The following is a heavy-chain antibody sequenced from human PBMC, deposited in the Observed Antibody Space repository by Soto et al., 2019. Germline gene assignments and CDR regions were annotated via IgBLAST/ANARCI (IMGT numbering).Heavy chain of an antibody. V-gene: IGHV4-30-4*01. CDR2: IYYSGST. Sequence: QVQLQESGPGLVKPSQTLSLTCTVSGGSISSGDYYWSWIRQPPGKGLEWIGYIYYSGSTYYNPSLKSRATRSVDTSKNQFPLKLSSVTAADTAVYYCARASIAAAGDEDWFDPWGQGTLVTVSS. J-gene: IGHJ5*02. CDR3: ARASIAAAGDEDWFDP. D-gene: IGHD6-13*01. CDR1: GGSISSGDYY.